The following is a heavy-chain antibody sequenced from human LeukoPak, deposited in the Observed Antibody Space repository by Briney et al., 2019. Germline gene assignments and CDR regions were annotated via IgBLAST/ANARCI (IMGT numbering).Heavy chain of an antibody. CDR2: IHTSGST. CDR1: GSSISSNNYY. J-gene: IGHJ6*03. Sequence: SQTLSLTCTVSGSSISSNNYYWSWIRQPAGKGLEWIGRIHTSGSTNYNPSLKSRVTISVDTSKNQFSLKLSSVTAADTAVYYCAREGQLARFGFYYMDVWGKGTTVTVSS. V-gene: IGHV4-61*02. CDR3: AREGQLARFGFYYMDV. D-gene: IGHD6-6*01.